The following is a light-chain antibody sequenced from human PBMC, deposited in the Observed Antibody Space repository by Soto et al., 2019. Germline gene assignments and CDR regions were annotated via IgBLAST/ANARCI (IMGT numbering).Light chain of an antibody. CDR1: LSVSSN. Sequence: IGLTKSACTLSLSPGERATLSCRASLSVSSNLAWYQQKPGQAPRLLIYGASTMATGIPARFSGSGSGTEFTLTISILQSDDFAVYYCQQADNLPLTFGGGTRLEIK. J-gene: IGKJ5*01. V-gene: IGKV3-15*01. CDR3: QQADNLPLT. CDR2: GAS.